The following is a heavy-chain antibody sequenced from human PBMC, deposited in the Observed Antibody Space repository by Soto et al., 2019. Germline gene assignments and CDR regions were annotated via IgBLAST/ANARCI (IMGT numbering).Heavy chain of an antibody. V-gene: IGHV4-4*02. D-gene: IGHD3-22*01. CDR1: GGSISSSNW. J-gene: IGHJ4*02. CDR2: IYHSGST. CDR3: ARTNTLYDSSSRAFDY. Sequence: PSETLSLTCAVSGGSISSSNWWSWVRQPPGKGLEWIGEIYHSGSTNYNPSLKSRVTISVDKSKNQFSLKLSSVTAADTAVYYCARTNTLYDSSSRAFDYWGQGTLVTVSS.